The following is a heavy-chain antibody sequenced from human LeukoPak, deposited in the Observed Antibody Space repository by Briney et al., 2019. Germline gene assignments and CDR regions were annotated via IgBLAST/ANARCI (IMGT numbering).Heavy chain of an antibody. D-gene: IGHD3-3*01. CDR3: ARHDADYDFWSGYYTRWFDP. Sequence: SKTLSLTCAVSGYSISSGYYWGWIRQPPGKGLEWIGSIYHSGSTYYNPSLKSRVTISVDTSKNQFSLKLSSVTAADTAVYYCARHDADYDFWSGYYTRWFDPWGQGTLVTVAS. V-gene: IGHV4-38-2*01. CDR2: IYHSGST. CDR1: GYSISSGYY. J-gene: IGHJ5*02.